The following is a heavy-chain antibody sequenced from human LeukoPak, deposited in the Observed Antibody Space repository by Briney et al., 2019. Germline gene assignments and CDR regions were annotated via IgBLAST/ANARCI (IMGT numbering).Heavy chain of an antibody. Sequence: SETLSLTCTVSGGSISSYYWSWIRQRPGQGQERIGNIYYSGSTNYNPSLKSRVTISVDTSKNKFSLKLSSVTAADTAVYYCARGATVLRYFDWLVVWGQGTLVTVSS. CDR3: ARGATVLRYFDWLVV. J-gene: IGHJ5*02. CDR1: GGSISSYY. D-gene: IGHD3-9*01. CDR2: IYYSGST. V-gene: IGHV4-59*08.